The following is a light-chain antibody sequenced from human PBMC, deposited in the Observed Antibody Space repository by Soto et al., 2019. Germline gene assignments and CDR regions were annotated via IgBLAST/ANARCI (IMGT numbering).Light chain of an antibody. V-gene: IGLV1-40*01. J-gene: IGLJ2*01. Sequence: QSVLTQPPSVSGATGQRVTISCTGSSSKIGAGYDVHWYQQLPGTAPKLRIDGNSNRPSGVPDRFSGSKSGTSASLAITGLQAEDEADYYCQSYDSSLSGVVFGGGTKLTVL. CDR2: GNS. CDR3: QSYDSSLSGVV. CDR1: SSKIGAGYD.